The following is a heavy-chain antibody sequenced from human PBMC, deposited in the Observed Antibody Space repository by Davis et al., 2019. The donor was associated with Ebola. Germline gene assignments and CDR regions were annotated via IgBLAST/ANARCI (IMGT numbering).Heavy chain of an antibody. Sequence: SVKVSCKASGGTFSSYAISWVRQAPGQGLEWMGRIIPILGIANYAQKFQGRVTITADKSTSTAYMELSSLRSEDTAVYYCARGQRIFGVVMKYFQHWGQGTLVTVSS. J-gene: IGHJ1*01. D-gene: IGHD3-3*01. CDR2: IIPILGIA. CDR3: ARGQRIFGVVMKYFQH. CDR1: GGTFSSYA. V-gene: IGHV1-69*04.